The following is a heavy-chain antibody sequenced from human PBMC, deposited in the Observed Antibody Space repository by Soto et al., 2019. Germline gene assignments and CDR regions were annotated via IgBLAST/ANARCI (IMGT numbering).Heavy chain of an antibody. V-gene: IGHV4-59*05. CDR1: GFTFSTFD. Sequence: GSLRLSCAASGFTFSTFDMTWVRQAPGKGLEWIGSIYYSGSTYYDPSLKSRVTISVDTSKNQFSLKLSSVTAADTAVYYCAGLKYFHSSDYLVHWGQGTRVTVSS. CDR3: AGLKYFHSSDYLVH. D-gene: IGHD3-22*01. J-gene: IGHJ4*02. CDR2: IYYSGST.